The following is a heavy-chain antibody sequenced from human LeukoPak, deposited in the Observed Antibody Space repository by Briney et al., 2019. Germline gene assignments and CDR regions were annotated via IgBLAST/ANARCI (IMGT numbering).Heavy chain of an antibody. Sequence: GGSLRLSCAASGFTFSSYAMSWVRQAPGKGLEWVSAISGDGGSTYYADSVKGRFTISRDYAKNSLYLQMNSLRAEDTAVYYCARDNDYDILTGYYRGGYHDYWGQGTLVTVSS. CDR2: ISGDGGST. V-gene: IGHV3-23*01. D-gene: IGHD3-9*01. J-gene: IGHJ4*02. CDR3: ARDNDYDILTGYYRGGYHDY. CDR1: GFTFSSYA.